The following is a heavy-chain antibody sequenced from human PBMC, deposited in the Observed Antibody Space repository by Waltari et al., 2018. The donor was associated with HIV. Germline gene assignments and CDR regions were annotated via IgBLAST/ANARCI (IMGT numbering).Heavy chain of an antibody. D-gene: IGHD3-22*01. CDR2: TRYDGTNK. V-gene: IGHV3-30*02. Sequence: VRQAPGKGLQWVAFTRYDGTNKYYVDSVKGRFIISRDNSKNTLSLQMHSLRAEDTAVYYCAKAPHHYDSSGPVYWGQGTLVTVSS. CDR3: AKAPHHYDSSGPVY. J-gene: IGHJ4*02.